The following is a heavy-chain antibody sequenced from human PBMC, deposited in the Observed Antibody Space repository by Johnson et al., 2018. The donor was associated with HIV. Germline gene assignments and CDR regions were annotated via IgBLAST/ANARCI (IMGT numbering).Heavy chain of an antibody. V-gene: IGHV3-9*01. Sequence: VQLVESGGGVVQPGRSLRLSCAASGLTFDDYAMHWVRQAPGKGLEWVSGISWNSGSIGYADSVKGRFTISRDNAKNSRYLQMNSLRAEDTDLYYCAKVLATTEYSSSSWSDAFDIWGQGTMVTVSS. CDR2: ISWNSGSI. D-gene: IGHD6-6*01. CDR1: GLTFDDYA. CDR3: AKVLATTEYSSSSWSDAFDI. J-gene: IGHJ3*02.